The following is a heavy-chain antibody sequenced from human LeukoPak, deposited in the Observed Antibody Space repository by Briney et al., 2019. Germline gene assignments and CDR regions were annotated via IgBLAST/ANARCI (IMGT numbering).Heavy chain of an antibody. D-gene: IGHD2-2*01. CDR3: ARQDQGFDY. V-gene: IGHV3-21*01. Sequence: GGSLRLSCAASGFTFSSYSMTWVRQAPGKGLEWVSSISSSSGYIYYGDSVKGRLTISRDNAKNSLYLQMNSLRAEDTAVYYCARQDQGFDYWGHGTLVTVSS. CDR1: GFTFSSYS. CDR2: ISSSSGYI. J-gene: IGHJ4*01.